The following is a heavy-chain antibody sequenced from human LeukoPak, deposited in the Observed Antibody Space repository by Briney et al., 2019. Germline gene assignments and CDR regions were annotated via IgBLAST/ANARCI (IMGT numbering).Heavy chain of an antibody. CDR2: IYYSGST. J-gene: IGHJ5*02. V-gene: IGHV4-59*08. CDR1: GGSISSYY. CDR3: ARLGSSSIAAVNWFDP. Sequence: KPSETLSLTCTVSGGSISSYYWSWIRQPPGKGLERIGYIYYSGSTNYNPSLKSRVTISVDTSKNQFSLKLSSVTAADTAVYYCARLGSSSIAAVNWFDPWGQGTLVTVSS. D-gene: IGHD6-6*01.